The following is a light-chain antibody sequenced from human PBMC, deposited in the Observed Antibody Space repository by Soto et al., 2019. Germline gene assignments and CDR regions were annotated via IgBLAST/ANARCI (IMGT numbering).Light chain of an antibody. CDR3: QQRSNWL. V-gene: IGKV3-11*01. CDR2: DAS. CDR1: QSVSSY. J-gene: IGKJ4*01. Sequence: EIVLTQSPATLSLSPGERATLSCRASQSVSSYVAWYQQKPGQAPRLLIYDASNRATGIPARFSGSGSGTDFTLTISSLEPEDSAVYYCQQRSNWLFGGGTKVEIK.